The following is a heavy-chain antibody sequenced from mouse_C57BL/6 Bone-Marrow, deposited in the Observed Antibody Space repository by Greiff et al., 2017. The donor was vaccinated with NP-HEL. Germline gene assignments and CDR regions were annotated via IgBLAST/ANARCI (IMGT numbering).Heavy chain of an antibody. J-gene: IGHJ4*01. D-gene: IGHD1-1*01. CDR2: ILPGSGST. CDR3: ARITTVVARDYYAMDY. V-gene: IGHV1-9*01. CDR1: GYTFTGYW. Sequence: VQRVESGAELMKPGASVKLSCKATGYTFTGYWIEWVKQRPGHGLEWIGEILPGSGSTNYNEKFKGKATFTADTSSNTAYMQLSSLTTEDSAIYYCARITTVVARDYYAMDYWGQGTSVTVSS.